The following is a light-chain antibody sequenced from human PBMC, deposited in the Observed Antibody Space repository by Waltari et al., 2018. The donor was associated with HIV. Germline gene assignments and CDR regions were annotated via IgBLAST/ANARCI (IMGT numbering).Light chain of an antibody. V-gene: IGKV4-1*01. J-gene: IGKJ4*01. Sequence: DIVMTQSPDSLPVSLCERATINCTSSRTILYSSDNRNYLAWYHQKPRQPPKLLISWAFTRESGVPDRFSGSGSGTDFTLTITRLQAEDVALYHCQQYFRIPPTFGGGTKVEIK. CDR2: WAF. CDR1: RTILYSSDNRNY. CDR3: QQYFRIPPT.